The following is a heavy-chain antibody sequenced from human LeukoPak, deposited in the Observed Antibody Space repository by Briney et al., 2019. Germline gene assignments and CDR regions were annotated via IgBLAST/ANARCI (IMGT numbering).Heavy chain of an antibody. J-gene: IGHJ4*02. V-gene: IGHV3-21*01. D-gene: IGHD3-16*02. CDR1: GFTFSSYS. CDR2: ISSSSGYI. CDR3: ARDLGVIVHPSDY. Sequence: GGSLRLSCAASGFTFSSYSMNWVRQAPGQGLEWVSSISSSSGYIWYVDSVKGRFTISRDNAKNSLYLQMNSLRAEDTAVYYCARDLGVIVHPSDYWGQGTLVTVSS.